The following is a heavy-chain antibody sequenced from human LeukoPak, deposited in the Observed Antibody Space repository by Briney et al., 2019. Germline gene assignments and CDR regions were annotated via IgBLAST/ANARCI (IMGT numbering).Heavy chain of an antibody. V-gene: IGHV3-33*01. Sequence: RRSLRLSCAAPGFTFSSYGMHWVRQAPGKGLEWVAVIWNDGSNKYYADSVKGRFTISRDNSKNTLYLEMNSLRAEDTAVYYCARRDRSRRGLVISGGDAFDIWGQGTMVTVSS. CDR1: GFTFSSYG. CDR3: ARRDRSRRGLVISGGDAFDI. D-gene: IGHD3/OR15-3a*01. J-gene: IGHJ3*02. CDR2: IWNDGSNK.